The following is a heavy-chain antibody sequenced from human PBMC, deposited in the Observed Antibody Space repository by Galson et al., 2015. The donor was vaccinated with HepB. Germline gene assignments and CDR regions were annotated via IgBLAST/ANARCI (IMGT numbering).Heavy chain of an antibody. CDR3: ARSIVGAQRDYYYYGMDV. CDR1: GVTFSSSS. J-gene: IGHJ6*02. V-gene: IGHV3-21*01. CDR2: ISGDSVYI. D-gene: IGHD1-26*01. Sequence: SLRLSCAASGVTFSSSSMHWVRQAPGKGLEWVSSISGDSVYIYYADSVRGRFTISRDNAKNSLYLQMNSLRAEDTAVYYCARSIVGAQRDYYYYGMDVWGQGTTVTVSS.